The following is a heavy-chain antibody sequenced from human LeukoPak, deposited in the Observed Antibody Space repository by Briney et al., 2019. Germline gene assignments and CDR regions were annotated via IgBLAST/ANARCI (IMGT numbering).Heavy chain of an antibody. J-gene: IGHJ5*02. Sequence: SETLSLTCTVSGGSISSSSYYWSWIRQPPGKGLEWIGYIYYSGSTNYNPSLKSRVTISVDTSKNQFSLRLRSVTAADTAVYYCARGPRFGELLWHWFDPWGQGTLVTVSS. CDR3: ARGPRFGELLWHWFDP. V-gene: IGHV4-61*05. D-gene: IGHD3-10*01. CDR1: GGSISSSSYY. CDR2: IYYSGST.